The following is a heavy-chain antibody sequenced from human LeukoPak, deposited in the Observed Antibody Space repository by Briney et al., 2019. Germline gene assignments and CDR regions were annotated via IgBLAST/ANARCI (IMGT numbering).Heavy chain of an antibody. CDR1: GGSISSGGYY. J-gene: IGHJ4*02. V-gene: IGHV4-31*03. Sequence: SETLSLTCTVSGGSISSGGYYWSWIRQHPGKGLEWIGYIYYSGSTYYNPSLKSRVTISVDTSKNQFSLKLSSVTAADTAVYYCVRDSLVRGEYYFDYWGQGTLVTVSS. CDR3: VRDSLVRGEYYFDY. D-gene: IGHD3-10*01. CDR2: IYYSGST.